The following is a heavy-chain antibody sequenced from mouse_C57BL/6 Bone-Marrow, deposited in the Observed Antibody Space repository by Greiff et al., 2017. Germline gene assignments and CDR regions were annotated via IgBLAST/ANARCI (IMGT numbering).Heavy chain of an antibody. J-gene: IGHJ2*01. CDR2: ISDGGSYT. CDR3: ARAPLRSYFDY. CDR1: GFTFSSYA. V-gene: IGHV5-4*03. D-gene: IGHD1-1*01. Sequence: EVKLVESGGGLVKPGGSLKLSCAASGFTFSSYAMSWVRQTPEKRLEWVATISDGGSYTYYPDNVKGRFTISRDNAKNNLYLQMSHLKSEDTAMYYCARAPLRSYFDYWGQGTTLTGSS.